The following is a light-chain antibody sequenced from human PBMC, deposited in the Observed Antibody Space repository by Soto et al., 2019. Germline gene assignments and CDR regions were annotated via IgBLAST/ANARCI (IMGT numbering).Light chain of an antibody. CDR2: DGS. V-gene: IGLV2-23*01. Sequence: QSALTQPASVSGSPGQAITISCTGTSSGAGNYNFVSWYQQHPGKAPKLIISDGSKRPSGVSYRFSGSTSGDTASLTITGLQPEDEADYFCCSYAGSRTYVFGTGTKLTVL. CDR1: SSGAGNYNF. J-gene: IGLJ1*01. CDR3: CSYAGSRTYV.